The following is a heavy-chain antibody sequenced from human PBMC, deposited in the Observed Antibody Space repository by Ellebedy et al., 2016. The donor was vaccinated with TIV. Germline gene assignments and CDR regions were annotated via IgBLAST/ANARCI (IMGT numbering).Heavy chain of an antibody. D-gene: IGHD3-10*01. V-gene: IGHV1-24*01. Sequence: ASVKVSXKVSGYTLTELSMHWVRQAPGKGLEWMGGFDPEDGETIYAQKFQGRVTMTEDTSTDTAYMELSSLRSEDTAVYYCAVQVHYYGSGSYRWFDPWGQGTLVTVSS. CDR1: GYTLTELS. CDR3: AVQVHYYGSGSYRWFDP. CDR2: FDPEDGET. J-gene: IGHJ5*02.